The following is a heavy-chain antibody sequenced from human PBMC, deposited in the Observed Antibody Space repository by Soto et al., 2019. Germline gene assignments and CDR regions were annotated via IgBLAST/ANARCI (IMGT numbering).Heavy chain of an antibody. CDR1: GGSISSYY. CDR2: ISYSGGST. CDR3: ATTGRGIYYYYGMDV. Sequence: SETLSLTCTVSGGSISSYYWSWIRQPPGKGLEWIGYISYSGGSTNYNSSLKSRVTISVDTSKNQFSLKLSSVTAADTAVYYCATTGRGIYYYYGMDVWGQGTTVT. J-gene: IGHJ6*02. V-gene: IGHV4-59*01. D-gene: IGHD3-10*01.